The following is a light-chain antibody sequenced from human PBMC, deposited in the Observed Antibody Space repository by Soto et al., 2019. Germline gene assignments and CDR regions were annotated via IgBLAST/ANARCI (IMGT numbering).Light chain of an antibody. CDR1: SSNIGAGYD. Sequence: QSVLTQPPSVSGAPGQRVTISCTGSSSNIGAGYDVHWYQQLPGTAPKLLIYGNTNRPSGVPDRFSGSRSGTSASLAITGLQAEDYGDYYCQSYDSSLSGSSVFGTGTKLTVL. J-gene: IGLJ1*01. V-gene: IGLV1-40*01. CDR3: QSYDSSLSGSSV. CDR2: GNT.